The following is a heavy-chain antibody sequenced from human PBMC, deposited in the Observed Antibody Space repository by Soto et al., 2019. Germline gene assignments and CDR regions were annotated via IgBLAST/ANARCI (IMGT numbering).Heavy chain of an antibody. CDR1: GGSISSGGYY. CDR3: ASQGQQEGGVFDY. J-gene: IGHJ4*02. V-gene: IGHV4-31*03. CDR2: IYYSGST. D-gene: IGHD6-13*01. Sequence: SETLSLTCTVSGGSISSGGYYWSWIRQHPGKGLEWIGYIYYSGSTYYNPSLKSRVTISVDTSKNQFSLKLSSVTAADTAVYYCASQGQQEGGVFDYWGQGTLVTVSS.